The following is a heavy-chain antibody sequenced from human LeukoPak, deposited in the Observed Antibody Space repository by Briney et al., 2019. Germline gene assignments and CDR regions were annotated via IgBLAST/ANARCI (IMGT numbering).Heavy chain of an antibody. D-gene: IGHD3-22*01. V-gene: IGHV4-34*01. J-gene: IGHJ4*02. CDR1: GGSFSGYY. CDR3: ARGYYDSDY. Sequence: SETLSLTCAVYGGSFSGYYWSWIRQPPGKGLEWIGEINHSGSTNYNPSLKSRVTISINTSKNQFSLKLSSVTAADTAVYYCARGYYDSDYWGQGTLVTVSS. CDR2: INHSGST.